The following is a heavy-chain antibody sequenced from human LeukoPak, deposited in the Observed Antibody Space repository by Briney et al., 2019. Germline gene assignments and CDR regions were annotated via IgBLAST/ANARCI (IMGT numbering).Heavy chain of an antibody. Sequence: SETLSLTCSVSGGSISSGDHYWTWIRQPPGGGLEWMGFITLYSDTTSYNPSLKSRLMISIDTSKNQFSLTLTSVTAADTAVYFCARGFGYDFADYWGQGIMVTVSS. CDR3: ARGFGYDFADY. D-gene: IGHD2-2*01. CDR1: GGSISSGDHY. V-gene: IGHV4-30-4*01. J-gene: IGHJ4*02. CDR2: ITLYSDTT.